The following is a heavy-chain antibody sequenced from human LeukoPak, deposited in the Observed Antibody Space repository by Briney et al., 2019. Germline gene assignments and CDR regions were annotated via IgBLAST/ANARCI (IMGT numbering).Heavy chain of an antibody. CDR3: ARGGSRVVTYGNFDY. J-gene: IGHJ4*02. V-gene: IGHV1-18*01. Sequence: ASVKVSCKPSGYTFTSYAISWLRPAPGQGLEWMGWISTYSGNTNYAQKLQGRITMTIETSTSTAYMELRSLRSDDTAVYYCARGGSRVVTYGNFDYWGQGTLVTVSS. CDR1: GYTFTSYA. D-gene: IGHD2-21*02. CDR2: ISTYSGNT.